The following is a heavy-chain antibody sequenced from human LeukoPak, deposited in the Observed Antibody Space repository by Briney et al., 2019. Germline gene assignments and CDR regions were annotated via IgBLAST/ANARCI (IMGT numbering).Heavy chain of an antibody. CDR3: ARDPGSGYFDY. Sequence: SETLSLTCTVSGYSISSGYYWGWIRQPPGKGLEWTGIIDHSGSTYYNPSLKSRITISVDTSKNQFSLKLSSVTAADTAVYYCARDPGSGYFDYWGQGTLVTVSS. V-gene: IGHV4-38-2*02. D-gene: IGHD3-10*01. CDR1: GYSISSGYY. CDR2: IDHSGST. J-gene: IGHJ4*02.